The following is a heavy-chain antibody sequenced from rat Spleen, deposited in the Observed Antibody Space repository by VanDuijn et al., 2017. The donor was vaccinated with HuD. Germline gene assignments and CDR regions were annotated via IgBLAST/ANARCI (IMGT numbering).Heavy chain of an antibody. CDR3: ARRHYGYTDYFDY. CDR1: GFTFSDYY. D-gene: IGHD1-9*01. V-gene: IGHV5-29*01. Sequence: EVQLMESDGGLVQPGRSLKLSCAASGFTFSDYYMAWVRQAPTKGLEWVATISYGDTSGHSSTYYRDSMKGRFTISRDIAKSTLSLQMDSLRSEDTATYYCARRHYGYTDYFDYWGQGVMVTVSS. CDR2: ISYGDTSGHSST. J-gene: IGHJ2*01.